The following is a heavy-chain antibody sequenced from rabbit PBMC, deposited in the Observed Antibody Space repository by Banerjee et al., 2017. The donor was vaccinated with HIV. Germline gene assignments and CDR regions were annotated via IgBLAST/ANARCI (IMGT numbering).Heavy chain of an antibody. CDR1: GFSFSSGYD. V-gene: IGHV1S40*01. CDR2: IYAGISGST. Sequence: QSLEESGGDLVKPGASLTLTCTASGFSFSSGYDMCWVRQAPGKGLEWIACIYAGISGSTYYANWAKGRFTISKTSSTTVTLQMTSLTAADTATYFCVRAHASSSGYYTYLYLWGQGTLVTVS. D-gene: IGHD1-1*01. CDR3: VRAHASSSGYYTYLYL. J-gene: IGHJ4*01.